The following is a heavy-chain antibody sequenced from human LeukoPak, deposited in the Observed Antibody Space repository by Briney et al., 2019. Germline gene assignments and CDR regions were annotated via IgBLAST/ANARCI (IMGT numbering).Heavy chain of an antibody. J-gene: IGHJ6*03. D-gene: IGHD3-3*02. CDR2: ISWNSGSI. Sequence: GRSLRLSCAASGFTFDDYAMHWVRHAPGKGLEWVSGISWNSGSIGYADSVKGRFTISRDNAKNSLYLQMNSLRAEDMALYYCAKAFRGDYYYMDVWGKGTTVTVSS. V-gene: IGHV3-9*03. CDR1: GFTFDDYA. CDR3: AKAFRGDYYYMDV.